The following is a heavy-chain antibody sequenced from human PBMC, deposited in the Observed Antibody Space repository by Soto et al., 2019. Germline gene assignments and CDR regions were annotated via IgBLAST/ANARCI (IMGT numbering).Heavy chain of an antibody. J-gene: IGHJ5*02. Sequence: WASVKVSCKASGGTFSSYAISWVRQAPGQGLEWMGGIIPIFGTANYAQKFLGRATNTADESTSTAYMELSSLRSEDTAVHHCARDDYYDRSGHSWGQGTLVTVSS. CDR3: ARDDYYDRSGHS. D-gene: IGHD3-22*01. CDR2: IIPIFGTA. V-gene: IGHV1-69*13. CDR1: GGTFSSYA.